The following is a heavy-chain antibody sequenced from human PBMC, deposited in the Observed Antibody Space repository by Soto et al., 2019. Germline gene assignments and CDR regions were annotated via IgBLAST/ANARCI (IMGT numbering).Heavy chain of an antibody. V-gene: IGHV4-31*03. J-gene: IGHJ3*02. Sequence: PSETLSLTCTVSGGSISSGGYYWSWIRQHPGKGLEWIGYIYYSGSTYYNPSLKSRVTISVDTSKNQFSLKLSSVTAADTAAYYCAGNAFWGDAFYIWGQGTMVTVS. D-gene: IGHD3-16*01. CDR2: IYYSGST. CDR3: AGNAFWGDAFYI. CDR1: GGSISSGGYY.